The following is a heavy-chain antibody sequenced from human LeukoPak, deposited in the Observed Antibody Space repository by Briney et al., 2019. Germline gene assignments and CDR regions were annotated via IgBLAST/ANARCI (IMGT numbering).Heavy chain of an antibody. D-gene: IGHD2-2*01. CDR1: TYSFTSYW. V-gene: IGHV5-51*01. Sequence: GESLKISCRGSTYSFTSYWIGWVRQMPGKGLEWMGIIFPGDSDTRYSPSFQGQVTISADKSSSTTYLQWSSLKASDSAMYYCARLRYCSSTSCKRGGFDYWGQGTQVTVSS. J-gene: IGHJ4*02. CDR3: ARLRYCSSTSCKRGGFDY. CDR2: IFPGDSDT.